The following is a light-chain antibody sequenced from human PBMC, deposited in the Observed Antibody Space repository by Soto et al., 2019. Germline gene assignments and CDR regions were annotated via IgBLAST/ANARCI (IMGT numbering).Light chain of an antibody. Sequence: QAVVTQPPSVSGAPGQRVTISCTGSSSNSGANYDVHWYQHRPGTAPKLLIFGNNNRPSGVPDRFSGSKSGTSASLAITGLQAEDEGDYYCQSYDSTLSARYVFGTGTQLTVL. CDR2: GNN. CDR3: QSYDSTLSARYV. V-gene: IGLV1-40*01. CDR1: SSNSGANYD. J-gene: IGLJ1*01.